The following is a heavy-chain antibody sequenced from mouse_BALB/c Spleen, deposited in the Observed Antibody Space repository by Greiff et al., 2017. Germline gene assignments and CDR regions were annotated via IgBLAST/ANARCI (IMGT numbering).Heavy chain of an antibody. D-gene: IGHD2-14*01. V-gene: IGHV5-9-4*01. CDR2: ISSGGSYT. CDR1: GFTFSSYA. J-gene: IGHJ4*01. Sequence: EVQVVESGGGLVKPGGSLKLSCAASGFTFSSYAMSWVRQSPEKRLEWVAEISSGGSYTYYPDTVTGRFTISRDNAKNTLYLEMSSLRSEDTAMYYCARYRYEGAMDYWGQGTSVTVSS. CDR3: ARYRYEGAMDY.